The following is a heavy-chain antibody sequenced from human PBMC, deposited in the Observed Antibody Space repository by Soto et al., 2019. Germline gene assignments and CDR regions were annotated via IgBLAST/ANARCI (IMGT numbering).Heavy chain of an antibody. CDR1: GGSFSDTY. D-gene: IGHD2-15*01. J-gene: IGHJ5*02. Sequence: QVHLQQWGAGLLKPSETLSLTCAVYGGSFSDTYWNWFRQPPGKGLEWIGEINHNTNTIYNPSLTSRVPFSVDTSKNHFSLKLTSVTAADTAVYYCARGVRLSRGSCAPWGQGTLVTVSS. CDR2: INHNTNT. CDR3: ARGVRLSRGSCAP. V-gene: IGHV4-34*01.